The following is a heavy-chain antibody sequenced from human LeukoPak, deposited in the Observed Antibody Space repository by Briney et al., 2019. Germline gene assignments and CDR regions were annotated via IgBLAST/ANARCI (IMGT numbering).Heavy chain of an antibody. Sequence: GESLKISCKGSGYNFTSYWVGWVRQMPGKGLQCLGTIYPGDSDTRYSPSFQGQVTISVDKSVSTAYLQWSSLKASDTAMYYCARQEYCSGGSCYTWFDPWGQGTLVTVSS. CDR3: ARQEYCSGGSCYTWFDP. CDR1: GYNFTSYW. CDR2: IYPGDSDT. D-gene: IGHD2-15*01. J-gene: IGHJ5*02. V-gene: IGHV5-51*01.